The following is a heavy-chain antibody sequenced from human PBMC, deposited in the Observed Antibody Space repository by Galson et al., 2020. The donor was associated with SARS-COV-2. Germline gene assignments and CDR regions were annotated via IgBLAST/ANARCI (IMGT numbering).Heavy chain of an antibody. V-gene: IGHV3-53*01. CDR1: GFTVSSNY. Sequence: GESLKISCAASGFTVSSNYMSWVRQAPGKGLEWVSVIYSGGSTYYADSVKGRFTISRDNSKNTLYLQMNSLRAEDTAVYYCARGLWVGGNIDYWGQGTLVTVSS. D-gene: IGHD6-19*01. J-gene: IGHJ4*02. CDR2: IYSGGST. CDR3: ARGLWVGGNIDY.